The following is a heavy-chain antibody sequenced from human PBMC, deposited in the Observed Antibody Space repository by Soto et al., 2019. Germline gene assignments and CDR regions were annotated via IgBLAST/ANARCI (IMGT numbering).Heavy chain of an antibody. V-gene: IGHV3-30*18. J-gene: IGHJ6*02. Sequence: GSLRLSCAASGFTFSSYGMHWVRQAPGKGLEWVAVISYDGSNKYYADSVKGRFTISRDNSKNTLYLQMNSLRAEDTAVYYCAKDRERAARRYYYYGMDVWGQGTTVTVSS. CDR1: GFTFSSYG. D-gene: IGHD6-6*01. CDR2: ISYDGSNK. CDR3: AKDRERAARRYYYYGMDV.